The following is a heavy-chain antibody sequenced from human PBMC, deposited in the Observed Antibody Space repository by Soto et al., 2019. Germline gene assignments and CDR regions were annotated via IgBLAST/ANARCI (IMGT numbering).Heavy chain of an antibody. CDR3: ASTYYTGDSGPYDY. V-gene: IGHV4-31*03. CDR2: IYYSGTT. Sequence: QVQLQESGPGLVKPSQTLSLTCTVSGDSISSGGYYWSWIRQHPGKGLEWIGYIYYSGTTYYNPSLERRVSISQDTSENQFSLKVKSVTVADTAVYYWASTYYTGDSGPYDYWGQGTLVTVSS. D-gene: IGHD1-26*01. CDR1: GDSISSGGYY. J-gene: IGHJ4*02.